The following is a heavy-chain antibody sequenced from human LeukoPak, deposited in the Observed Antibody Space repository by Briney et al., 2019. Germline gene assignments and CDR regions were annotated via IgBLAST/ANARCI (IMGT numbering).Heavy chain of an antibody. V-gene: IGHV3-23*01. Sequence: GGSLRLSCAASGFTFSSYAMSWVRQAPGKGLEWVSAISGSGGSTYYADSVKGRFTISRDNSKNTLYPQMNSLRAEDTAVYYCAKGVYCSSTSCYYYYYMDVWGKGTTVTVSS. CDR1: GFTFSSYA. J-gene: IGHJ6*03. CDR2: ISGSGGST. D-gene: IGHD2-2*01. CDR3: AKGVYCSSTSCYYYYYMDV.